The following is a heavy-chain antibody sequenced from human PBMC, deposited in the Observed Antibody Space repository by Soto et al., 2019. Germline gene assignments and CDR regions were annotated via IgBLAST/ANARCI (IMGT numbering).Heavy chain of an antibody. V-gene: IGHV5-10-1*01. CDR3: ATRPYYYGSPSNYYGMDV. CDR2: IDPSDSYT. CDR1: GYSFTSYW. D-gene: IGHD3-10*01. J-gene: IGHJ6*02. Sequence: GESLKISCKGSGYSFTSYWISWVRQMPGKGLEWMGRIDPSDSYTNYSPSFQGHVTISADKSISTAYLQWSSLKASDTAMYYCATRPYYYGSPSNYYGMDVWRQGTTVTVS.